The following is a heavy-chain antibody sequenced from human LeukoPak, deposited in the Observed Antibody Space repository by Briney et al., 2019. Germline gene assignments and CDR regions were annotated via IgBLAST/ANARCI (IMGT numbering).Heavy chain of an antibody. V-gene: IGHV3-23*01. CDR1: GFTFSSYA. Sequence: QPGGSLRLSCAASGFTFSSYAMSWVRQAPGKGLEWVSAISGSGGSTYYADSVKGRFTISRDNSKNTLYLQMNSLRAEDTAVYYCAKVYQGCSGGSCYRYFDYWGQGTLVTASS. D-gene: IGHD2-15*01. CDR2: ISGSGGST. J-gene: IGHJ4*02. CDR3: AKVYQGCSGGSCYRYFDY.